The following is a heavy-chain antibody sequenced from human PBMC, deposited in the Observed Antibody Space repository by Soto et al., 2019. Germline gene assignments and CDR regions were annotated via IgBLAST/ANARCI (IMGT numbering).Heavy chain of an antibody. V-gene: IGHV4-59*01. Sequence: SETLSLTCTVSGGSISSYYWSWIRQPPGKGLEWIGYIYYSGSTNYNPSLKSRVTISVDTSKNQFSLKLSSVTAADTAVYYCARTYDFWSGYINYYYYYMDVRGKGTTVTVSS. CDR3: ARTYDFWSGYINYYYYYMDV. CDR1: GGSISSYY. D-gene: IGHD3-3*01. J-gene: IGHJ6*03. CDR2: IYYSGST.